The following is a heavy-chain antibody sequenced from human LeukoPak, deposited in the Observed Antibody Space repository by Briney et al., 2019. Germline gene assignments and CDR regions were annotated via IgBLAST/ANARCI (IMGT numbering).Heavy chain of an antibody. V-gene: IGHV7-4-1*02. Sequence: ASVKVSCKASGYTFTSYAMNWVRQAPGQGLEWMGWINTNTGNPTYAQSFTGRFVFSLDTSVSTAYLQISSLKAEDTAVYYCARDNYDFWSGYYSFDYWGQGTLVTVSS. D-gene: IGHD3-3*01. CDR2: INTNTGNP. CDR1: GYTFTSYA. J-gene: IGHJ4*02. CDR3: ARDNYDFWSGYYSFDY.